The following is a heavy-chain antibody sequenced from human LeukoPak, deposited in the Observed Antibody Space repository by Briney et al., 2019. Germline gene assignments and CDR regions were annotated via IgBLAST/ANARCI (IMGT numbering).Heavy chain of an antibody. CDR2: IIPIFGTA. Sequence: KVSCKASGGTFSSYTISWVRQAPGQGLEWMGGIIPIFGTANYAQKFQGRVTITADESTSTAYMELSSLRSEDTAVYYCARGRYSSSINSMDVWGQGTTVTVSS. J-gene: IGHJ6*02. V-gene: IGHV1-69*01. CDR1: GGTFSSYT. D-gene: IGHD6-6*01. CDR3: ARGRYSSSINSMDV.